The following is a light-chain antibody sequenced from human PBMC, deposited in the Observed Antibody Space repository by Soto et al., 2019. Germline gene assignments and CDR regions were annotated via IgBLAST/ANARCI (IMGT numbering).Light chain of an antibody. CDR3: QHHNSYSQT. CDR2: GAS. V-gene: IGKV1-5*01. Sequence: DLQMTQSPPTLSASVGDRVTITCRASQSIRHYLAWYQQMPGKAPKLLIYGASTLQSGVPSRFSGSGSGTEFTLTISSLQPDDFGTYFCQHHNSYSQTFGQGTKVDTK. J-gene: IGKJ1*01. CDR1: QSIRHY.